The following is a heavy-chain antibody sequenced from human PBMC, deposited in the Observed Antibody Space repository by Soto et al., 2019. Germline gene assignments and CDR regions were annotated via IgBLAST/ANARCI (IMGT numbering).Heavy chain of an antibody. CDR2: IYYSGST. CDR3: ARECCPSGEAYWYFDL. V-gene: IGHV4-31*03. D-gene: IGHD3-10*01. J-gene: IGHJ2*01. Sequence: QVQLQESGPGLVKPSQTLSLTCTVSGGSISSGGYYWSWIRQHPGKGLEWIGYIYYSGSTYYNPSLKSRVSIAVDTSKNQFSLKLSSVTAADTAVYYCARECCPSGEAYWYFDLWGRGTLVTVSS. CDR1: GGSISSGGYY.